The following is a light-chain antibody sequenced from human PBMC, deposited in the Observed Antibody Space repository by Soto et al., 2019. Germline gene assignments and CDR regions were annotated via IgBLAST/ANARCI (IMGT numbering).Light chain of an antibody. CDR2: DAS. CDR1: QTVTND. V-gene: IGKV3-11*01. CDR3: QQRSNWPPT. J-gene: IGKJ1*01. Sequence: VVLTQSPGTLSLSPGKRVTLSCRASQTVTNDYLAWYQQKDGQAPRLVIYDASTRATGVPARFSGSGYGTDFNLTISSLETEDFAVYYCQQRSNWPPTFGQGTKVDIK.